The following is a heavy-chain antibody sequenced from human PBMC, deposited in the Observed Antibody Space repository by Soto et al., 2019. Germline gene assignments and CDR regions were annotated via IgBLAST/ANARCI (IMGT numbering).Heavy chain of an antibody. CDR1: GGYLSSYR. V-gene: IGHV4-59*01. CDR2: IYYGGST. D-gene: IGHD2-2*01. CDR3: ARVVSTFYYYYYMDV. J-gene: IGHJ6*03. Sequence: SETQSLTCPVSGGYLSSYRWSWIRQPPGKGLEWIGYIYYGGSTNYNPSLKSRTTMSADTSKNQFSLKLSSVTAADTAVYYCARVVSTFYYYYYMDVWGKGTTVTVSS.